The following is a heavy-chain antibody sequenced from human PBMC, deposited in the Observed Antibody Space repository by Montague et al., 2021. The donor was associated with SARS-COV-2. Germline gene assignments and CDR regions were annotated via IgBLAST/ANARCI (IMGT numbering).Heavy chain of an antibody. CDR1: FGSISTYY. J-gene: IGHJ5*01. CDR2: IFYNGST. V-gene: IGHV4-59*01. CDR3: ERQDAWAYCGDECYRGWFDS. Sequence: SETLSLTCTVSFGSISTYYWSWIRQPPGKGLEWIGFIFYNGSTKXNPSLKRRVSISLDTSKNQFSLKLSSVTAADTAVYHCERQDAWAYCGDECYRGWFDSWGQGTLVTVSS. D-gene: IGHD2-21*01.